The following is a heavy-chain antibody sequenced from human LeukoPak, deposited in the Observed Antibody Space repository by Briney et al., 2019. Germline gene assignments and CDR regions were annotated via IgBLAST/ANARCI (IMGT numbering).Heavy chain of an antibody. Sequence: PSETLSLTCTVSGGSISSHYWSWIRQPPGKGLEWIGYIYYSGSTYYNPSLKSRVTISVDTSKNQFSLKLSSVTAADTAVYYCARDDTLSGFDYWGQGTLVTVSS. D-gene: IGHD2-2*02. CDR3: ARDDTLSGFDY. V-gene: IGHV4-59*11. CDR1: GGSISSHY. J-gene: IGHJ4*02. CDR2: IYYSGST.